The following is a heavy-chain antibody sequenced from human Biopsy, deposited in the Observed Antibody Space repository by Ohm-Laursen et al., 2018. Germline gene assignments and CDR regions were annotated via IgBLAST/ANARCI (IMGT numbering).Heavy chain of an antibody. Sequence: GSSVKVSCKASGGTFTNHAVGWVRQAPGQGLEWVGSSIPLFNTANYADKFQGRVTLTADKSTTTAYMELSSLRSEDTAIYYCARFPLGAYDDSGSYRAVEHWYFDLLGRGTLVTVSS. J-gene: IGHJ2*01. CDR3: ARFPLGAYDDSGSYRAVEHWYFDL. D-gene: IGHD3-22*01. CDR2: SIPLFNTA. V-gene: IGHV1-69*06. CDR1: GGTFTNHA.